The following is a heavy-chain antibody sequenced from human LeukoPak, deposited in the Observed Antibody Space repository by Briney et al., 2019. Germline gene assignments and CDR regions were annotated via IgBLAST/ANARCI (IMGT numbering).Heavy chain of an antibody. CDR2: ISWNSGSI. CDR1: GFTFDDYA. D-gene: IGHD3-10*01. V-gene: IGHV3-9*01. Sequence: GGSLRLSCAASGFTFDDYAMHWVRQAPGKGLEWVSGISWNSGSIGYADSVKGRFTISRDNAKNSLYLQMNSLRAEDTALYYCAKEEAYGSGSYIDYWGQGTLVTVSS. CDR3: AKEEAYGSGSYIDY. J-gene: IGHJ4*02.